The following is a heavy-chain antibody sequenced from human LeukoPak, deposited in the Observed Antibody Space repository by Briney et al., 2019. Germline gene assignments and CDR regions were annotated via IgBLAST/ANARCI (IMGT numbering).Heavy chain of an antibody. D-gene: IGHD6-19*01. V-gene: IGHV3-48*03. CDR2: ISSSGSTI. Sequence: GGSLRLSCAASGFTFSSYEMNWVRQAPGKGLEWVSYISSSGSTIYYADSVKGRFTISRDNAKNSLYLQMNSLRAEDTAVYYCARVSQQWLVNYYYYYMDVWGKGTTVTISS. CDR1: GFTFSSYE. J-gene: IGHJ6*03. CDR3: ARVSQQWLVNYYYYYMDV.